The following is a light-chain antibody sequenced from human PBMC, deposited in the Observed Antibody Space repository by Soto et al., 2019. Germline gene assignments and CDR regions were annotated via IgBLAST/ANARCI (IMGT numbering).Light chain of an antibody. CDR1: SSDVGGYNY. V-gene: IGLV2-8*01. J-gene: IGLJ1*01. CDR3: SPHAGSKRV. Sequence: QSVLTQPPSASGSPGQSVTISCTGTSSDVGGYNYVSWYQQHLGKAPKLMIYEVNKRPSGVPDRFSGSKSGNTASLNVSGLQAEDEGDYYCSPHAGSKRVSGTGTKVTVL. CDR2: EVN.